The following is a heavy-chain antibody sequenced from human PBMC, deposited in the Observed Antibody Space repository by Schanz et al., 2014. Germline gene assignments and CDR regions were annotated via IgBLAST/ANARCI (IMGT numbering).Heavy chain of an antibody. Sequence: QVQLVQSGSELKKPGASVKVSCKASGYTFTNYAMNWVRQAPGQGLEWMGWINTITGNPTYAQGFTGRFVLSLDTSVSTAYLQISSLEAEDTAVYYCAREIIMVGGVKFDYWGQGTLVTVSS. CDR3: AREIIMVGGVKFDY. CDR2: INTITGNP. V-gene: IGHV7-4-1*02. D-gene: IGHD3-10*01. CDR1: GYTFTNYA. J-gene: IGHJ4*02.